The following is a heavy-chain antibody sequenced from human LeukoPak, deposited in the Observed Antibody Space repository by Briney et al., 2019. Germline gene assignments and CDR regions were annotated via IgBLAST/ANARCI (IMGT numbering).Heavy chain of an antibody. J-gene: IGHJ3*02. CDR1: GGSFSGYY. CDR2: INHSGST. Sequence: SETLSLTCAVYGGSFSGYYWSWIRQPPGKGLEWIGEINHSGSTNYNPSLKSRVTISVDTSKNQFSLKLSSVTAADTAVYYCARSATVLRYFDWLSDAFDIWGQGTMVTVSS. V-gene: IGHV4-34*01. CDR3: ARSATVLRYFDWLSDAFDI. D-gene: IGHD3-9*01.